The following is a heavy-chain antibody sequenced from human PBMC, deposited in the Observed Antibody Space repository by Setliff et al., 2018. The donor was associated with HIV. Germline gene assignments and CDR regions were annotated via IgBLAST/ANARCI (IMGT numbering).Heavy chain of an antibody. CDR2: ILSTGERT. CDR1: GFNVNNKY. D-gene: IGHD3-3*01. V-gene: IGHV3-11*01. Sequence: PGGSLRLSCAASGFNVNNKYMSWVRQAPGEGLEWVSAILSTGERTFYADSVKGRFTISRDNAKNSLYLQMNSLRAEDTAVYYCARDPRPKFWSGNSPFDYWGQGTLVTVSS. CDR3: ARDPRPKFWSGNSPFDY. J-gene: IGHJ4*02.